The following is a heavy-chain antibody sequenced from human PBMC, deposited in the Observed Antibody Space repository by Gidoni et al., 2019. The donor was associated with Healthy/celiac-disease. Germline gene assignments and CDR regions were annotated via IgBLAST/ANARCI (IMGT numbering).Heavy chain of an antibody. Sequence: QVQLQQWGAGLLKPSETLSLTCAVYGGSFSAYSWSWIRQPPGKGLEWIGEINHSGSTNYNPSLRSRVTISVDTSKNQFSLQLSSVTAADTAVYYCANSYYDFRSGYQSYHWGQGTLVTVSS. CDR2: INHSGST. V-gene: IGHV4-34*01. J-gene: IGHJ5*02. D-gene: IGHD3-3*01. CDR1: GGSFSAYS. CDR3: ANSYYDFRSGYQSYH.